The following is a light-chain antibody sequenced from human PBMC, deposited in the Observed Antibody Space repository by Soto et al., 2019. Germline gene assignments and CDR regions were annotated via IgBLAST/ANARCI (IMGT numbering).Light chain of an antibody. CDR2: GAS. Sequence: EIVMTQSPATLSVSPGERATLSCRASQSVSSNLAWYQQKPGQAPRLLIYGASTRATGIPPSFSGSGSGTEFTLTISSLQSEDFALYYCQQYNNWPRTFGGGTKVEIK. J-gene: IGKJ4*01. CDR3: QQYNNWPRT. V-gene: IGKV3-15*01. CDR1: QSVSSN.